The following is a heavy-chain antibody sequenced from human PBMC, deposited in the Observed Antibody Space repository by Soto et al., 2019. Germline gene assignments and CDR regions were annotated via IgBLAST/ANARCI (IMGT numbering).Heavy chain of an antibody. Sequence: APVKVSRKGSCYSFPRYYINWVRQAPGQGLEWMGWISAYNGNTNYAQKLQGRVTMTTDTSTSTAYMELRSLRSDDTAVYYCARDPPPPDYWGQGTLVTVSS. CDR2: ISAYNGNT. J-gene: IGHJ4*02. CDR3: ARDPPPPDY. CDR1: CYSFPRYY. V-gene: IGHV1-18*01.